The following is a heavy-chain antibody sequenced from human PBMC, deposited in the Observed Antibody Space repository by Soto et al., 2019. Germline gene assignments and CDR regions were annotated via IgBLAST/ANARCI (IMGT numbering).Heavy chain of an antibody. CDR3: ARHLPYCGGDCYSLDY. J-gene: IGHJ4*02. CDR1: GRSISSYY. D-gene: IGHD2-21*02. V-gene: IGHV4-59*08. CDR2: IYYSAST. Sequence: SETLSLTYILSGRSISSYYWSWIRQPPGKGLEWIGYIYYSASTNYSPSLKSRVTISVDTSKNQFSLNLSSVTAADTAVYYCARHLPYCGGDCYSLDYWGQGTLVTVS.